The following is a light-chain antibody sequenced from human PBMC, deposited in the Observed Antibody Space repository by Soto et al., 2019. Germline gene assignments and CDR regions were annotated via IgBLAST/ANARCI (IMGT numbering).Light chain of an antibody. J-gene: IGKJ4*01. CDR2: KTS. V-gene: IGKV3-15*01. Sequence: IVMTQSPATVSVSPGESTSLSCRASRTIGTNLGWYQQKPGQAPRLLISKTSNRATGVPARFSGSGSGTEFTLTITRLQSEDIAVYYCQQYAGWLLTFGGGTKVDI. CDR1: RTIGTN. CDR3: QQYAGWLLT.